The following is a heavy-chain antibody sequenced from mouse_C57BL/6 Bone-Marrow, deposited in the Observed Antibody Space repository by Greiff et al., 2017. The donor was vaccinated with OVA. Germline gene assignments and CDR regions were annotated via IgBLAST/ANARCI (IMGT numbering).Heavy chain of an antibody. Sequence: QVQLQQSGAELVKPGASVKLSCKASGYAFSSYWMEWVKQRPGQGLEWIGEIFPGGGSTNYNEKFKGKATLTADKSSNTAYMQLSSLTTEDSAIYYCAREDYDGSSYGDVDFWGTGTTLTVSS. V-gene: IGHV1-9*01. CDR3: AREDYDGSSYGDVDF. J-gene: IGHJ1*03. CDR1: GYAFSSYW. D-gene: IGHD1-1*01. CDR2: IFPGGGST.